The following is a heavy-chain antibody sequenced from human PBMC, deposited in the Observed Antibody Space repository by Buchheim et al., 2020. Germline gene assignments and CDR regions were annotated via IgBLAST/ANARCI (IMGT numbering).Heavy chain of an antibody. D-gene: IGHD1-7*01. CDR2: IAYSGTT. V-gene: IGHV4-31*03. Sequence: QVQLQESGPGLVKPSQTLSLTCTVSGGSISGGGDYWTWIRQHPGKGLEWIGYIAYSGTTYYNPSLKGRVIMSVDTSKNQFSLKLTSVTAADTAVYYCARDPGITGTTRRKGFDYWGQGTL. CDR1: GGSISGGGDY. CDR3: ARDPGITGTTRRKGFDY. J-gene: IGHJ4*02.